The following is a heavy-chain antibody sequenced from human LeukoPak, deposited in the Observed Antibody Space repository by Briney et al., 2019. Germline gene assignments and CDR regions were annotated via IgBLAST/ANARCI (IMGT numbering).Heavy chain of an antibody. Sequence: PSETLSLTCAVSGGSISSGGYSWSWIRQPPGKGLEWIGYIYHSGGTYYNPSLKSRVTISVDRSKNQFSLKLSSVTAADTAVYYCARGGSSGWYQSNVDYWGQGTLVTVSS. CDR2: IYHSGGT. D-gene: IGHD6-19*01. CDR1: GGSISSGGYS. V-gene: IGHV4-30-2*01. J-gene: IGHJ4*02. CDR3: ARGGSSGWYQSNVDY.